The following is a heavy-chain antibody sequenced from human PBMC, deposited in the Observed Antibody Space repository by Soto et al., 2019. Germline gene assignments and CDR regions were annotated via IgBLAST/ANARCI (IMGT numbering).Heavy chain of an antibody. J-gene: IGHJ6*02. CDR3: AKDPYSSGWGYYYGMDV. CDR1: GFTFSSYA. Sequence: GGSLRLSCASSGFTFSSYAMSWVRQAPGKGLEWVSAISGSGGSTYYADSVKGRFTISRDNSKNTLYLQMNSLRAEDTAVYYCAKDPYSSGWGYYYGMDVWGQGTTVTVSS. D-gene: IGHD6-19*01. V-gene: IGHV3-23*01. CDR2: ISGSGGST.